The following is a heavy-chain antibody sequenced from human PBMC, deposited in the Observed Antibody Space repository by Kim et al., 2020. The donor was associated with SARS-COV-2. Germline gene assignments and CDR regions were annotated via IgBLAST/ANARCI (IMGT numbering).Heavy chain of an antibody. CDR2: IDPSDSYT. D-gene: IGHD6-13*01. CDR1: GYSFTSYW. Sequence: GESLKISCKGSGYSFTSYWISWVRQMPGKGLEWMGRIDPSDSYTNYSPSFQGHVTISVDKSISTAYLQWSSLKASDTAMYYCARHREEREAAGSGTQRWGQGTLVTASS. J-gene: IGHJ1*01. V-gene: IGHV5-10-1*01. CDR3: ARHREEREAAGSGTQR.